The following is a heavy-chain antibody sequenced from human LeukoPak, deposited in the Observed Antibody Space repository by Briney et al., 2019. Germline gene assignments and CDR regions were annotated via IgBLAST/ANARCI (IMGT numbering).Heavy chain of an antibody. J-gene: IGHJ4*02. V-gene: IGHV4-31*03. CDR3: ARGPPNNGDS. Sequence: PSETLSLTCTVSGGSISSGGHCWSWIRQHPGKGLEWIAYIYYSGDTYYNPSPPSRVALSVDRTKNQFSLKLRSVTAADTAVYFCARGPPNNGDSWGQGTLVTVPS. D-gene: IGHD1/OR15-1a*01. CDR2: IYYSGDT. CDR1: GGSISSGGHC.